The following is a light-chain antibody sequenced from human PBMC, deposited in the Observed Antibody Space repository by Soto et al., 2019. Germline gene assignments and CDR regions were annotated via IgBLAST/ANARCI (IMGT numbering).Light chain of an antibody. Sequence: EIVMTPSPVSLSLSPRERATLSSRASQFVSSNLAWYQQKPGQAPRLLIYGASTRATGIPARFSGSGSGTEFTLTISNLQSEDFAVYFCQQYHNWPTITFGQGTRLEIK. CDR2: GAS. V-gene: IGKV3D-15*01. CDR1: QFVSSN. J-gene: IGKJ5*01. CDR3: QQYHNWPTIT.